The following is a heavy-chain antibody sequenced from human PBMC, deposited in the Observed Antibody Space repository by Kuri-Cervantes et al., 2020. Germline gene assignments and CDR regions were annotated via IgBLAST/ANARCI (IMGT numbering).Heavy chain of an antibody. D-gene: IGHD1-26*01. CDR1: GGTFSSYA. V-gene: IGHV1-69*13. Sequence: SVPVSCKPSGGTFSSYAISWARQAPGQGLEWMGGIIPIFGTANYAQKFQGRVTITADESTSTAYMELSSLRSEDTAVYYCARMGHVYYYYGMDVWGQGTTVTVSS. J-gene: IGHJ6*02. CDR3: ARMGHVYYYYGMDV. CDR2: IIPIFGTA.